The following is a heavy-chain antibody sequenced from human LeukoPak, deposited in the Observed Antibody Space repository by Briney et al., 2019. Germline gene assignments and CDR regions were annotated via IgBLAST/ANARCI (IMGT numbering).Heavy chain of an antibody. Sequence: SETLSLTCTVSGGSISSYYWSWIRQPPGKGLEWIGYIYYSGSTNYNPSLKSRVTISVDTSKNQFSLKLSSVTAADTAVYYCARLFEPAAFSDAFDVWGQGTMVTVSS. CDR2: IYYSGST. CDR3: ARLFEPAAFSDAFDV. V-gene: IGHV4-59*08. CDR1: GGSISSYY. J-gene: IGHJ3*01. D-gene: IGHD2-2*01.